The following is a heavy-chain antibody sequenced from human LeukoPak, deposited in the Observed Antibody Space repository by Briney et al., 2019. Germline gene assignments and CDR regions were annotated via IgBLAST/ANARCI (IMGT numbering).Heavy chain of an antibody. CDR3: AREKAYYYDP. CDR1: GGSMSRYD. V-gene: IGHV4-59*01. D-gene: IGHD3-22*01. CDR2: IYYNGST. J-gene: IGHJ4*02. Sequence: PSETLSLTCTVSGGSMSRYDWIWIRQSPGKGLDWIGYIYYNGSTNYSPSLKSRVTISIDTSKNQFSLMLSSVTAADTAVYYCAREKAYYYDPWGQGTLVTVSS.